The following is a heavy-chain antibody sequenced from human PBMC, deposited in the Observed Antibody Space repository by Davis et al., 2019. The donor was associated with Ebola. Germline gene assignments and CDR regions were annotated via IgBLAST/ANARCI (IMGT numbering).Heavy chain of an antibody. Sequence: GGSLRLSCAASGFTVRSNYMSWVRQAPGKGLEWVSAISGSGGSTYYADSVKGRFTISRDNSKNTAYLQMNSLKTEDTAVYYCTITTYCSGGSCYDYWGQGTLVTVSS. CDR1: GFTVRSNY. D-gene: IGHD2-15*01. V-gene: IGHV3-23*01. CDR2: ISGSGGST. J-gene: IGHJ4*02. CDR3: TITTYCSGGSCYDY.